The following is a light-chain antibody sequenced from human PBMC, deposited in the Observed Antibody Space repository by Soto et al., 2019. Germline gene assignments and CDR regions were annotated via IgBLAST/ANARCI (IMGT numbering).Light chain of an antibody. Sequence: EIVLTQSPATLSVSAGGTVTLSCRASQSIRTNVAWYQQIPGQAPRLLIYGASNRATGIPDRFSGSGSGTDFTLTISRLEPEDFAVYYCQQYGSSGTFGQGTKVEIK. J-gene: IGKJ1*01. V-gene: IGKV3-20*01. CDR3: QQYGSSGT. CDR1: QSIRTN. CDR2: GAS.